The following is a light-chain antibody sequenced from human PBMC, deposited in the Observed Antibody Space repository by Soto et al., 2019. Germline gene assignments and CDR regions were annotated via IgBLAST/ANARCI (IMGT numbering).Light chain of an antibody. CDR1: SSDVGGYNY. CDR2: DVS. V-gene: IGLV2-14*01. J-gene: IGLJ1*01. Sequence: QPALTQPASVSGSPGQSITISCTGTSSDVGGYNYVSWYQQHPGKAPKLMIYDVSNRPSGVSNRFSGSKSGNTASLTISGLQAEDEADYYCSSYTSSSTLLVFGTGTKVTVL. CDR3: SSYTSSSTLLV.